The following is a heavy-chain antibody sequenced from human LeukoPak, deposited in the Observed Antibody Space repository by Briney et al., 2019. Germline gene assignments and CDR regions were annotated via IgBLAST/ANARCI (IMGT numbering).Heavy chain of an antibody. CDR2: IYYSGST. CDR1: GGSISSYY. J-gene: IGHJ4*02. Sequence: PSETLSLTCTVSGGSISSYYWSWLRQPPGKGLEWIGYIYYSGSTNYNPSLKSRVTISVDTSKNQFSLKLSSVTAADTAVYYCARGPHYGDTIDYWGQGTLVTVSS. V-gene: IGHV4-59*01. CDR3: ARGPHYGDTIDY. D-gene: IGHD4-17*01.